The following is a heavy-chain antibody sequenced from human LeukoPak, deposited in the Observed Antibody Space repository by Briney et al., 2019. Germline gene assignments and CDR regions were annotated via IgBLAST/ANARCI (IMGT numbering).Heavy chain of an antibody. J-gene: IGHJ4*02. Sequence: PGGSLRLSCAASGFTFSNFAMIWVRQAPGKGLEWFSAISGSGDKTHYADSVKGRFTISRDNSKSVLYMQLNNLRLEDTAVYYCGEGHWGRGTLVTVSS. CDR3: GEGH. V-gene: IGHV3-23*01. CDR1: GFTFSNFA. CDR2: ISGSGDKT.